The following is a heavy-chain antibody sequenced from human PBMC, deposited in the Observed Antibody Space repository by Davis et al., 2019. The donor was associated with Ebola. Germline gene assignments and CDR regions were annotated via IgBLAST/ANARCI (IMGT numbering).Heavy chain of an antibody. CDR2: IYPGDSDT. CDR3: ARRYCTGTSCYVDY. CDR1: GYSFSTYW. D-gene: IGHD2-2*01. J-gene: IGHJ4*02. V-gene: IGHV5-51*01. Sequence: GESLKISCKASGYSFSTYWIGWVRQMPGKGLEWMGIIYPGDSDTRYSPSFQGQVTISADRSISTAYLQWSSLKASDTAMYFCARRYCTGTSCYVDYWGQGTLVTVSS.